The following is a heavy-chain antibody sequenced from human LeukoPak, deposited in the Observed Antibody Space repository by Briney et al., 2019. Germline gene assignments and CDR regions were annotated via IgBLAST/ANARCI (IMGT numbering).Heavy chain of an antibody. CDR3: ARVDYGDYIYFDY. V-gene: IGHV4-59*08. CDR1: GGPIRNYY. Sequence: PSETLSLTYTVSGGPIRNYYWSWIRQPPGKGLEWIGYIYYSGSTNYNPSLKSRVTISVDTSKNQFSLQLSSVTAADTAVYYCARVDYGDYIYFDYWGQGSLVTVSS. D-gene: IGHD4-17*01. CDR2: IYYSGST. J-gene: IGHJ4*02.